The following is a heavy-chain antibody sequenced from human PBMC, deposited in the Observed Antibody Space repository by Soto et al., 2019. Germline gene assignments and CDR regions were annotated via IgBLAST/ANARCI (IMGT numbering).Heavy chain of an antibody. V-gene: IGHV1-69*01. CDR1: GGTFSSYA. Sequence: QVQLVQSGAEVKKPGSSVKVSCKASGGTFSSYAISWVRQAPGQGLEWMGGIIPIFGTANYAQKFQGRVTITADESTSTAYMEPSSLRSEDTAVYYCVVGASLPVTNYFDYWGQGILVTVSS. CDR2: IIPIFGTA. CDR3: VVGASLPVTNYFDY. D-gene: IGHD1-26*01. J-gene: IGHJ4*02.